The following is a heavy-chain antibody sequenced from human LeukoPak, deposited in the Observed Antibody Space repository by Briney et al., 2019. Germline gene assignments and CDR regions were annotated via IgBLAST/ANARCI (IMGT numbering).Heavy chain of an antibody. J-gene: IGHJ4*02. CDR2: IYYSGNT. CDR3: AAIARGYYFDY. Sequence: PSETLSLTCTVSGGSISSYYWSWIRQPPGKGLEWFGYIYYSGNTNYNPSLKNRVTISVDTSKNQASLKVSSVTAADTAVYYCAAIARGYYFDYWGQGTLVTVSS. V-gene: IGHV4-59*01. D-gene: IGHD3-22*01. CDR1: GGSISSYY.